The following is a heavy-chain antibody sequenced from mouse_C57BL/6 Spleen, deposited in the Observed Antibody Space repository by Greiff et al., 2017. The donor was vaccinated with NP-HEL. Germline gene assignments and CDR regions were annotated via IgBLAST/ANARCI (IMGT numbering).Heavy chain of an antibody. V-gene: IGHV1-64*01. D-gene: IGHD1-1*01. CDR2: IHPNSGST. CDR3: AKGDYYGSSWYFDV. Sequence: VQLQQPGAELVKPGASVKLSCKASGYTFTSYWMHWVKQRPGPGLEWIGMIHPNSGSTNYNEKFKSKATLTVDKSSSPAYMQLSSLTSEDSAVYYCAKGDYYGSSWYFDVWGTGTTVTVSS. CDR1: GYTFTSYW. J-gene: IGHJ1*03.